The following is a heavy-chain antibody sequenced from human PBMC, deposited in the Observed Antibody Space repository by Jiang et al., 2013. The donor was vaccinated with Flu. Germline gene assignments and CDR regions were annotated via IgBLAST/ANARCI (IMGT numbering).Heavy chain of an antibody. CDR1: GGAFSSYA. CDR2: VTPIFGTE. D-gene: IGHD5-12*01. J-gene: IGHJ4*02. CDR3: VKGAGGYDLAPLDD. Sequence: SGAEVKKPGSSVKVSCKASGGAFSSYAVDWVRQAPGQGLEWMGGVTPIFGTENYAQKFQGRVTITADKSTSTAYMELTSLKSEDTAIYYCVKGAGGYDLAPLDDWGQGTLVTVSS. V-gene: IGHV1-69*06.